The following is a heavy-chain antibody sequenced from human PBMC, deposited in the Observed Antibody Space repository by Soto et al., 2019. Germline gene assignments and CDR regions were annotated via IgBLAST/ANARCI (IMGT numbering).Heavy chain of an antibody. D-gene: IGHD3-9*01. J-gene: IGHJ5*02. Sequence: GGSLRLSCAASGFTFSSYAMSWVRQAPGKGLEWVSAISGSGGSTYYADSVKGRFTISRDNSKNTLYLQMNSLRAEDTAVYYCAKDRIPYYDILTGYYWGVWFDPWGQGTLVTVSS. V-gene: IGHV3-23*01. CDR1: GFTFSSYA. CDR2: ISGSGGST. CDR3: AKDRIPYYDILTGYYWGVWFDP.